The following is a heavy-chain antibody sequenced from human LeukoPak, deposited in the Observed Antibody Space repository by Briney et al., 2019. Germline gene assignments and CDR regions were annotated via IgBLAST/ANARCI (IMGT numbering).Heavy chain of an antibody. Sequence: SETLSLTCAVYGGSFSGHYWTWIRQAPGKGLEWIGERTHTGSTNYNPSLKSRVTISVDTSKNQFSLKLTSASAADTAVYHCARGRTGAAALDFWGPGTLVTVSS. J-gene: IGHJ4*02. CDR1: GGSFSGHY. CDR2: RTHTGST. D-gene: IGHD2-2*01. V-gene: IGHV4-34*01. CDR3: ARGRTGAAALDF.